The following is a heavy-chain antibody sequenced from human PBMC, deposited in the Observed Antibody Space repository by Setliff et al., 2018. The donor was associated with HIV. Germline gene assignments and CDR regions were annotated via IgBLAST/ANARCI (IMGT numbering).Heavy chain of an antibody. D-gene: IGHD3-16*02. CDR2: IHNTGST. J-gene: IGHJ4*02. CDR1: GGSTSSYF. V-gene: IGHV4-59*12. CDR3: ARYYVWGSYRYIDY. Sequence: KPSETLSLTCTVSGGSTSSYFWSWIRQSPGKGLEWIGYIHNTGSTDSNPSLKSRVTMSVDTSKNQFSLKLSSVTAADTAVYYCARYYVWGSYRYIDYWGQGTLVTVSS.